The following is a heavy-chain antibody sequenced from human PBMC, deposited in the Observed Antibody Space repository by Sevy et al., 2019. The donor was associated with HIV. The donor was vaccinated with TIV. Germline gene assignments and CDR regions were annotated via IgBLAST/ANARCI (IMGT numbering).Heavy chain of an antibody. CDR1: GGSISSSSYY. J-gene: IGHJ6*02. CDR2: IYYSRST. D-gene: IGHD3-10*01. CDR3: ARTSTMVRGVKYYYYYYGMDV. V-gene: IGHV4-39*01. Sequence: SETLSLTCTVSGGSISSSSYYWGWIRQPPGKGLEWIGSIYYSRSTYYNPSLKSRVTISVDTYKNQFSLKLSPVTAADTAVYYCARTSTMVRGVKYYYYYYGMDVWGQGTTVTVSS.